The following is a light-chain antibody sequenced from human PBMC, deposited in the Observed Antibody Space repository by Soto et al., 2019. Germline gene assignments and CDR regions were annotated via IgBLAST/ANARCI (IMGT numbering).Light chain of an antibody. V-gene: IGKV1-5*03. CDR2: KAS. Sequence: DIQMTQSPSTLSASVGDRVTITCRASQSISSWLAWYQLKPGKAPKLLIYKASSLESGVPSRFSGSGSGTEFTLTISSLQPDDFATYYCQQYNTYVYTFGQGTKLEIK. J-gene: IGKJ2*01. CDR3: QQYNTYVYT. CDR1: QSISSW.